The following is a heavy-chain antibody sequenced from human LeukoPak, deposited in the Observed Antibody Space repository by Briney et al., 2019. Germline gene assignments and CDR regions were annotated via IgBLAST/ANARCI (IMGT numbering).Heavy chain of an antibody. CDR3: AKRGVVIRVILVGFHKEAYYFDS. Sequence: GGSLRLSCAASGLSFSSFEMTWVRQAPGKGLEWVSYISGSGGDIFYADSVKGRFTISRDNAKNSLYLQMNSLRAEDTAVYFCAKRGVVIRVILVGFHKEAYYFDSWGQGALVTVSS. D-gene: IGHD3-22*01. V-gene: IGHV3-48*03. CDR1: GLSFSSFE. J-gene: IGHJ4*02. CDR2: ISGSGGDI.